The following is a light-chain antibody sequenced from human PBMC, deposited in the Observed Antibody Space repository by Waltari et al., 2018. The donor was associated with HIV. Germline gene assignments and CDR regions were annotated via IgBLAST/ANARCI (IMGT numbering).Light chain of an antibody. CDR1: SSHIGAGYD. J-gene: IGLJ2*01. CDR3: QSYDSSLTGSV. CDR2: GSG. Sequence: QPVLTQPPSVSGAPGPRVTIPCTGSSSHIGAGYDIHWYQQLPGTAPKLLIYGSGNRPSGVPDRFSGSKSGTSASLAITGLQAEDEADYYCQSYDSSLTGSVFGGGTKLTVL. V-gene: IGLV1-40*01.